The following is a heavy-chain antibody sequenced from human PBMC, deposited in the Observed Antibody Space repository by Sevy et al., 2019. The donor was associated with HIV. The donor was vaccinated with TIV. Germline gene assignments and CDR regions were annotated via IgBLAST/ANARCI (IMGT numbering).Heavy chain of an antibody. CDR1: GFTFSSYD. D-gene: IGHD2-15*01. CDR2: IGTAGDT. J-gene: IGHJ3*02. V-gene: IGHV3-13*01. Sequence: GGSLRLSCAASGFTFSSYDMHWVRQATGKGLEWVSAIGTAGDTYYPGSVKGRFTISRENAKNSLYLQMNSLRAGDTAVYYCARVGGKRAFDIWGQGIMVTVSS. CDR3: ARVGGKRAFDI.